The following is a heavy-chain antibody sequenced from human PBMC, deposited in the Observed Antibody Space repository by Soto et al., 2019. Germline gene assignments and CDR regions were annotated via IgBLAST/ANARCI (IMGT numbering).Heavy chain of an antibody. J-gene: IGHJ4*02. D-gene: IGHD6-13*01. V-gene: IGHV4-4*02. CDR1: GGSISTSNW. CDR2: VYRTGST. CDR3: ARARATIAAAAIFDC. Sequence: QVQLQESGPGLVKPSGTLSLTCAVSGGSISTSNWWSWVRQPPGKGLEWFGEVYRTGSTNYNPSLASRLTISVDKSKNQSSLKLTSATAADTAVYYGARARATIAAAAIFDCWGQGTLVTVSS.